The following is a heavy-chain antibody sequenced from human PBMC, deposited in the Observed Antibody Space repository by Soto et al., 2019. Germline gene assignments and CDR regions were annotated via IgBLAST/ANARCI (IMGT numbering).Heavy chain of an antibody. CDR1: GGSISSGGYY. Sequence: QVQLQESGPGLVKPSQTLSLTCTVSGGSISSGGYYWSWIRQHPGKGLEWIGCIYYSGSTYYNPSLKSRVTISVDTSKNQFSLKLSSVTAADTAVYYCAREVSFSHYYYGMDVWGQGTTVTVSS. V-gene: IGHV4-31*03. CDR2: IYYSGST. D-gene: IGHD3-22*01. CDR3: AREVSFSHYYYGMDV. J-gene: IGHJ6*02.